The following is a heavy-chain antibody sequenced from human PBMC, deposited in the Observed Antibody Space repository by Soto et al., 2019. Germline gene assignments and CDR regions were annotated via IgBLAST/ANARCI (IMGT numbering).Heavy chain of an antibody. CDR2: IYHSGST. V-gene: IGHV4-4*02. CDR1: GGSISSSNW. J-gene: IGHJ4*02. D-gene: IGHD3-16*01. Sequence: KSSETLSLTCAVSGGSISSSNWWTWVRQPPGKGLEWIGEIYHSGSTNYIPSLKSRVIISVDKSKNQFSLKLTSVTAADTAVYYCATRFDGLGSYGYWGQGFLVTVSS. CDR3: ATRFDGLGSYGY.